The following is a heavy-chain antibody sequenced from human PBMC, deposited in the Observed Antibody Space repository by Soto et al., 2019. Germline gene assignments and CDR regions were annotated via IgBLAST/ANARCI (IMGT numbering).Heavy chain of an antibody. D-gene: IGHD2-21*01. CDR3: ARLAYSGYFQT. Sequence: SETLSLTCDVSGDSISSSTYYWGWIRQPPGKGLEWLASIYYSGAAYYNPSLRSRVSISVDTSNNRFSLALTSLTAADTAVYFCARLAYSGYFQTWGQGSLVNVSS. J-gene: IGHJ1*01. V-gene: IGHV4-39*02. CDR1: GDSISSSTYY. CDR2: IYYSGAA.